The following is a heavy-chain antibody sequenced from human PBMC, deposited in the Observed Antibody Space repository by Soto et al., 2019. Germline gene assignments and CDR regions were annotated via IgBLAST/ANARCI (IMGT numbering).Heavy chain of an antibody. CDR3: AKTRTFGTSSELDY. J-gene: IGHJ4*02. CDR2: ISGSADTT. V-gene: IGHV3-23*01. Sequence: VRPMRLSCVASGLTRRGHGMSRIRQAPGKGLERVSHISGSADTTHYADSVKGRFTISRDNSKNTLYLQLNGLRAEDTAIYYCAKTRTFGTSSELDYWGQGTLVTVSS. D-gene: IGHD3-16*01. CDR1: GLTRRGHG.